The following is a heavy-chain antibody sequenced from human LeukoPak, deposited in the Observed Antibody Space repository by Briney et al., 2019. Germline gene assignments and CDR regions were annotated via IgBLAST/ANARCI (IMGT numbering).Heavy chain of an antibody. Sequence: PGGSLRLSCAASGFTSDDYAMHWVRQAPGKGLEWVSGFIWRTGMIGYADSVKGRFTISRDSAKSSLYLQMNSLRAEDTAFYYCAKVIHSGWFQGAFDFWGQGRMVTASS. J-gene: IGHJ3*01. CDR1: GFTSDDYA. V-gene: IGHV3-9*02. CDR2: FIWRTGMI. CDR3: AKVIHSGWFQGAFDF. D-gene: IGHD6-19*01.